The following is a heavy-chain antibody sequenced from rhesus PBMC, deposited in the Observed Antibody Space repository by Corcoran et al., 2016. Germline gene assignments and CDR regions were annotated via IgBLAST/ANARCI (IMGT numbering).Heavy chain of an antibody. CDR2: ISNIGKTV. Sequence: DVQLVESGGGLVQPGGSLRLACAASGFTFCAYGLHWVRQAPGKGLEWVSTISNIGKTVDYADSVKGRFTVSRDNAKNSLSLQMSSLRAEDTAVYYCSRDDYRSSWGQGVLVTVSS. CDR1: GFTFCAYG. J-gene: IGHJ4*01. V-gene: IGHV3-183*02. D-gene: IGHD4-29*01. CDR3: SRDDYRSS.